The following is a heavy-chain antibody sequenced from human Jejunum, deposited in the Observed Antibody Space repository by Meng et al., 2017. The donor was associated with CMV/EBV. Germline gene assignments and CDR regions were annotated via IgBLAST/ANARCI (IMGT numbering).Heavy chain of an antibody. CDR1: GDTFTDHY. Sequence: CRVSGDTFTDHYIHWVQQAPEKGLEWMGILEPEDGETIYAEKYQGRLTISADSSTKKIDMELSSLRSEDTAVYFCALGLYSTSWFFDLWGRGTLVTVSS. J-gene: IGHJ2*01. D-gene: IGHD5-18*01. CDR2: LEPEDGET. V-gene: IGHV1-69-2*01. CDR3: ALGLYSTSWFFDL.